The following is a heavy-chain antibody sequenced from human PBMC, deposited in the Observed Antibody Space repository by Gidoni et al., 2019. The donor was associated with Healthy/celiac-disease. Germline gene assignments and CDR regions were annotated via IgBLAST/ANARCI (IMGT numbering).Heavy chain of an antibody. J-gene: IGHJ6*03. CDR1: GGSFSGYY. CDR3: ARGRLRYYYYMDV. D-gene: IGHD3-16*01. CDR2: INHSGST. Sequence: VQLQQWGAGLLKPSETLSLTCAVYGGSFSGYYWSWIRQPPGKGLEWIGEINHSGSTNYNPSLKSRVTISVDTSKNQFSLKLSSVTAADTAVYYCARGRLRYYYYMDVWGKGTTVTVSS. V-gene: IGHV4-34*01.